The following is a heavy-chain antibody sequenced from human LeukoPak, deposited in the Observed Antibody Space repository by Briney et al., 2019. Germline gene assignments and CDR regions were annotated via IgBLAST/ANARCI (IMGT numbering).Heavy chain of an antibody. CDR1: GGSISSSSYY. J-gene: IGHJ5*02. Sequence: SETLSLTCTVSGGSISSSSYYWSWIRQPAGKGLEWIGRIYTSGSTNYNPSLKSRVTISVDTSQNQFSLKLSSVTAADTAVYYCARSSRTTVTTGWFDPWGQGTLVTVSS. V-gene: IGHV4-61*02. CDR3: ARSSRTTVTTGWFDP. CDR2: IYTSGST. D-gene: IGHD4-17*01.